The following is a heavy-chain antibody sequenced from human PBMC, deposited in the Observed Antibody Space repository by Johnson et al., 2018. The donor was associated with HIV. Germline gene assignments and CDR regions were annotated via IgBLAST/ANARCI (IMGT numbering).Heavy chain of an antibody. V-gene: IGHV3-11*04. Sequence: QMQLVESGGGLVKPGGSLRLSCVISGFVFSDYHMSWVRQAPGKGLEWISYISSGGSSIYSADSVRGRFTISRDNSKNTLYLQMNSLRAEDTAVYYCARGLDSGSSWFGAFDIWGQGTMVTVSS. CDR1: GFVFSDYH. CDR3: ARGLDSGSSWFGAFDI. CDR2: ISSGGSSI. D-gene: IGHD6-13*01. J-gene: IGHJ3*02.